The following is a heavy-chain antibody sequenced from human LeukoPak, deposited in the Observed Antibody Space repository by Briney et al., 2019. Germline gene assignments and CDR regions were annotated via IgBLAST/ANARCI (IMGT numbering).Heavy chain of an antibody. V-gene: IGHV3-23*01. CDR2: ISGSGGST. D-gene: IGHD2-2*02. CDR3: AKVPIVVVPAAIDNWYFDL. CDR1: GFTLSTYA. J-gene: IGHJ2*01. Sequence: GGSLRLSCAASGFTLSTYAMSWVRQAPGKGLEWVSRISGSGGSTYYADSVKGRFTISRDNSKNTLYLQMNSLRADDTAVYYCAKVPIVVVPAAIDNWYFDLWGRGTLVTVSS.